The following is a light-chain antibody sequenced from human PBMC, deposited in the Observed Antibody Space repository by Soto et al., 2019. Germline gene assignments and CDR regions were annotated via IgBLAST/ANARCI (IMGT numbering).Light chain of an antibody. Sequence: IQLTQSPSSLSASVGDRVTITCRASQGISSYLGWYQQKPGKAPNLLIYDASTLQSGVPSRFSGSGSGTEFTLTISSLQPEDFATYYCQQLDNYPRTFGQGTKVDIK. CDR3: QQLDNYPRT. V-gene: IGKV1-9*01. CDR1: QGISSY. CDR2: DAS. J-gene: IGKJ1*01.